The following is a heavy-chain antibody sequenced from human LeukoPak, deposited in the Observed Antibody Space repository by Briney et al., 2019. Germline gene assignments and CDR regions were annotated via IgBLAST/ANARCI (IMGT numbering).Heavy chain of an antibody. V-gene: IGHV3-23*01. CDR1: GFTINNYG. Sequence: PGGSLRLSCAASGFTINNYGMSWVRQTPGKGLEWVSAISGSGGSTYYADSVKGRFTISRDNSKNTLYLHMNSLRAEDTAVYYCANSPDGAFDYWGQGTLVTVSS. CDR2: ISGSGGST. J-gene: IGHJ4*02. CDR3: ANSPDGAFDY.